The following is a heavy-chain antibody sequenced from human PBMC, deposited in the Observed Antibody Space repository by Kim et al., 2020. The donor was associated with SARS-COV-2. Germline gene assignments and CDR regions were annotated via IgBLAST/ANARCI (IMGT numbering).Heavy chain of an antibody. CDR2: IKSKTDGGTT. CDR1: GFTFSNAW. Sequence: GGSLRLSCAASGFTFSNAWMSWVRQAPGKGLEWVGRIKSKTDGGTTDYAAPVKGRFTISRDDSKNTLYLQMNSLKTEDTAVYYCTTGSSITMIVGENYYYYGMDVWGQGTTVTVSS. V-gene: IGHV3-15*01. D-gene: IGHD3-22*01. J-gene: IGHJ6*02. CDR3: TTGSSITMIVGENYYYYGMDV.